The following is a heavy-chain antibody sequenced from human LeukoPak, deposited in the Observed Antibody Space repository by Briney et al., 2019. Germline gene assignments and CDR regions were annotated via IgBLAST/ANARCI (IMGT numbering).Heavy chain of an antibody. D-gene: IGHD3-10*01. CDR1: GDSVSSNSAA. J-gene: IGHJ4*02. Sequence: SQTLSLTFAISGDSVSSNSAAWNWLRQSPSRGLKWLGRTYYRSKWYNEYAVSVKSRMTINPDTSKNQFSLQVNSVTPEDTAVYYCARSTIIRGVSFDFWGQGTLVTVSS. V-gene: IGHV6-1*01. CDR2: TYYRSKWYN. CDR3: ARSTIIRGVSFDF.